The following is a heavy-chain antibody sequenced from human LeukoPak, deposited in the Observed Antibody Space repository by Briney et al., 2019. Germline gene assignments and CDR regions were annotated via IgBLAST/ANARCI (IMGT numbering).Heavy chain of an antibody. V-gene: IGHV3-33*01. D-gene: IGHD3-9*01. CDR2: IWYDGSNK. CDR1: GFTFSSYG. J-gene: IGHJ4*02. CDR3: ARDPRDWPLPII. Sequence: PGRSLRLSCAASGFTFSSYGMHWVRQAPGKGLEWVAVIWYDGSNKYYADSVKGRFTISRDNSKNTLYLQMNSLRAEDTAVYYCARDPRDWPLPIIWGQGTLVTVSS.